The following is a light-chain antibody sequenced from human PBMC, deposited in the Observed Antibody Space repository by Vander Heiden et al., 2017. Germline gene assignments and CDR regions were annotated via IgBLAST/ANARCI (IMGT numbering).Light chain of an antibody. V-gene: IGKV1-39*01. CDR1: QTISSY. CDR3: QQCESTPWT. J-gene: IGKJ1*01. CDR2: AAS. Sequence: DIQMTQSPSSLSASVGDRVTITCRASQTISSYLNWYQQKPGKAPKLLIYAASSLQSGVPSRFSGSGSGTDFTLTINSLQLEDFATYYCQQCESTPWTFGQGTKVEIK.